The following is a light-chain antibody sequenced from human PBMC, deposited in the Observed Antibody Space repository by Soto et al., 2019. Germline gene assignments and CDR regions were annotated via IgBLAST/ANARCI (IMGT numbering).Light chain of an antibody. CDR3: RSYTRCSTVV. V-gene: IGLV2-14*01. J-gene: IGLJ2*01. CDR1: SSDVGGYNF. CDR2: EVS. Sequence: QSALTQPASVSGAPGQSITISCTGTSSDVGGYNFVSWYQQHPGKAPKLMIYEVSNRPSGVSNRFSGSKSDNTASLTISGLLAEDEAAYYCRSYTRCSTVVFGGGTKLPVL.